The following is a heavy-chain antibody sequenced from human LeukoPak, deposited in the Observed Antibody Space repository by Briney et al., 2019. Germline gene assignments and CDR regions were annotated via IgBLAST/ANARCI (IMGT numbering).Heavy chain of an antibody. CDR3: AKGHDASGSYGYFDY. CDR2: ISGSGSST. J-gene: IGHJ4*02. V-gene: IGHV3-23*01. CDR1: GFTFSSYS. Sequence: PGGSLRLSCAASGFTFSSYSMGWVRQAPGKGLEWVSAISGSGSSTYYADSVKGRFTISRDNSKNTLYLQMNSLRVEDTAVYYCAKGHDASGSYGYFDYWGQGTLVTVSS. D-gene: IGHD3-10*01.